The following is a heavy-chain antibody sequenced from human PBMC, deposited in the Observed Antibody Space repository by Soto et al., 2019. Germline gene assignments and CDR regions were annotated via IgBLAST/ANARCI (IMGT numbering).Heavy chain of an antibody. D-gene: IGHD2-2*02. CDR1: GGSISSGGYS. Sequence: QLQLQESGSGLVKPSQTLSLTCAVSGGSISSGGYSWSWIRQPPGKGLEWMGYIYHSGSTYYNPSLKSRVTISVDRSKNQFSLKLSSVTAADTAVYYCARGYCSSTSCYKNGMDVWGQGTTVTVSS. CDR3: ARGYCSSTSCYKNGMDV. CDR2: IYHSGST. J-gene: IGHJ6*02. V-gene: IGHV4-30-2*01.